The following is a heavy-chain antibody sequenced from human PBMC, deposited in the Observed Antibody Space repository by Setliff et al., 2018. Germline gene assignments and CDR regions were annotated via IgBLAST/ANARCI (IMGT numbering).Heavy chain of an antibody. Sequence: SETLSLTCTVSGGSISGYYRSWIRQPPGKGLEWIGNIYYTGSPSYSPSLRSRGTISVDTSKNKFSLSLSSVTAADTAVYYCARGGYNGYAVFDDWGQGARVTSPQ. CDR3: ARGGYNGYAVFDD. V-gene: IGHV4-59*01. D-gene: IGHD5-12*01. J-gene: IGHJ4*02. CDR2: IYYTGSP. CDR1: GGSISGYY.